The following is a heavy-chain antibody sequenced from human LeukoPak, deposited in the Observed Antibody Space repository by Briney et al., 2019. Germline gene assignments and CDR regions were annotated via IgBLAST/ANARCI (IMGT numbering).Heavy chain of an antibody. CDR1: GYTFTGYY. CDR2: INPNSGGT. D-gene: IGHD3-22*01. J-gene: IGHJ6*03. CDR3: ARSNSGYFDYYYYMDV. V-gene: IGHV1-2*02. Sequence: ASVKVSCKASGYTFTGYYMHRVRQAPGQGLEWMGWINPNSGGTNYAQKFQGRVTMTRDTSISTAYMELSRLRSDDTAVYYCARSNSGYFDYYYYMDVWGKGTTVTVSS.